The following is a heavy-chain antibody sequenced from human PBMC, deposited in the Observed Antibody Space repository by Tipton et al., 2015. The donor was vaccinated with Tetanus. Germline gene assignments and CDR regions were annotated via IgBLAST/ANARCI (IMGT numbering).Heavy chain of an antibody. CDR3: ARSTSGYFDH. Sequence: SLRLSCAASGFTFRSYAMTWVRQAPGKGLEWVSVISGNGFSTHHADSVKGRFTISRDSSQNTVFLQMSSLRAEDTAVYYCARSTSGYFDHRGQGTLVTVSS. V-gene: IGHV3-23*01. CDR1: GFTFRSYA. D-gene: IGHD2-2*01. J-gene: IGHJ4*02. CDR2: ISGNGFST.